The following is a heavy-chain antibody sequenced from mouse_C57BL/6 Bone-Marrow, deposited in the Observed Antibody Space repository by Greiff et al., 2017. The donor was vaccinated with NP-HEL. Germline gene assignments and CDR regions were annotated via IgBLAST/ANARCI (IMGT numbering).Heavy chain of an antibody. J-gene: IGHJ4*01. D-gene: IGHD1-1*01. Sequence: QVQLQQPGAELVKPGASVKLSCKASGYTFTSYWMHWVKQRPGQGLEWIGMIHPNSGSTNYNEKFKSKATLTVDKSSSTAYMQLSSLTSEDSAVYYCARSGNTVVPGDYGGQGTSVTVSS. CDR3: ARSGNTVVPGDY. CDR1: GYTFTSYW. V-gene: IGHV1-64*01. CDR2: IHPNSGST.